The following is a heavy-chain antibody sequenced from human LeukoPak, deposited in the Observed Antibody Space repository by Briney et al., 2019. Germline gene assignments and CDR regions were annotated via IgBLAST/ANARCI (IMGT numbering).Heavy chain of an antibody. D-gene: IGHD3-9*01. CDR2: ISSSGSTI. CDR1: GFTFSSYG. J-gene: IGHJ4*02. V-gene: IGHV3-48*04. CDR3: ARAGFDFSFDY. Sequence: PGGSLRLSCAASGFTFSSYGMHWVRQAPGKGLEWVSSISSSGSTIYYADSVKGRFTISRDNAKNSLYLQMTSLRAEDTAVYYCARAGFDFSFDYWGQGTLVTVSS.